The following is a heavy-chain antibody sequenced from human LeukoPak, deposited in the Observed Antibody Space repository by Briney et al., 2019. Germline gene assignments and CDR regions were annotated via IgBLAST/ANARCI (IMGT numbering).Heavy chain of an antibody. V-gene: IGHV3-48*01. D-gene: IGHD4-17*01. J-gene: IGHJ4*02. CDR2: ISSSSSTI. CDR3: ARHPMTTVTFFDY. CDR1: GFTFSSYS. Sequence: GGSLRLSXAASGFTFSSYSMNWVRQAPGKGLEWVSYISSSSSTIYYADSVEGRFTISRDNAKNSLYLQMNSLRAEDTAVYYCARHPMTTVTFFDYWGQGTLVTVSS.